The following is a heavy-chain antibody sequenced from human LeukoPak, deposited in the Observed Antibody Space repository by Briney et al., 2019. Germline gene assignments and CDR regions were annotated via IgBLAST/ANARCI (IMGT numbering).Heavy chain of an antibody. CDR3: AKQWIQLWSRGGYFDY. CDR1: GFTFSSYG. Sequence: PGGSLRLSCAASGFTFSSYGMHRVRQAPGKGLEWVAVIWYDGSNKYYADSVKGRFTISRDNSKNTLYLQMNSLRAEDTAVYYCAKQWIQLWSRGGYFDYWGQGTLVTVSS. D-gene: IGHD5-18*01. CDR2: IWYDGSNK. V-gene: IGHV3-33*06. J-gene: IGHJ4*02.